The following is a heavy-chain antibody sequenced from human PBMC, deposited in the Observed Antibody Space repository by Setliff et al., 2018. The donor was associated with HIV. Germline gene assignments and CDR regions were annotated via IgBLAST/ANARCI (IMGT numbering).Heavy chain of an antibody. CDR2: IYYSGST. Sequence: PSETLSLTCTVSGGSISSYYWSWIRQPPGKGLEWIGYIYYSGSTNYNPSLKSRVTISVDTSKNQFSLKLSSVTAADTAVYYCARGGMIRPSAPFDPWGQGTLVTVSS. J-gene: IGHJ5*02. V-gene: IGHV4-59*01. CDR1: GGSISSYY. CDR3: ARGGMIRPSAPFDP. D-gene: IGHD3-16*01.